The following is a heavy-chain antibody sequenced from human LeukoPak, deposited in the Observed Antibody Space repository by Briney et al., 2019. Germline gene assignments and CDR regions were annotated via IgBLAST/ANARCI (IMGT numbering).Heavy chain of an antibody. CDR2: IRSKANSDET. CDR3: TSPAHDFDFWSGYYSV. V-gene: IGHV3-73*01. D-gene: IGHD3-3*01. Sequence: PGGSLKLSCPVSGFIFSDSAIHWVRQAAGKGLEWVGRIRSKANSDETAYAASVKGRFTISRDDSKDTAYLQMHSLKPEDTAVYHCTSPAHDFDFWSGYYSVWGRGAQVTVSS. CDR1: GFIFSDSA. J-gene: IGHJ4*01.